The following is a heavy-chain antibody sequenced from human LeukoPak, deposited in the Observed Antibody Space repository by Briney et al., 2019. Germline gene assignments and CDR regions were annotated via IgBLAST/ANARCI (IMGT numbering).Heavy chain of an antibody. D-gene: IGHD6-13*01. V-gene: IGHV4-30-4*01. CDR3: ARTSSSWAGYYFDY. CDR1: GGSISSGDYY. Sequence: SQTLSLTCTVSGGSISSGDYYWSWIRQPPGKGLGWIGYIYYSGSTYYNPSLKSRVTISVGTSKNQFSLKLSSVTAADTAVYYCARTSSSWAGYYFDYWGQGTLVTVSS. CDR2: IYYSGST. J-gene: IGHJ4*02.